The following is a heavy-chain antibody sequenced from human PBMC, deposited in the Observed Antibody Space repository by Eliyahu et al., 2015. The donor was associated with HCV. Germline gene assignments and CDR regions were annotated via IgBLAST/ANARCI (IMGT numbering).Heavy chain of an antibody. CDR2: IYYSGST. Sequence: QLQLQESGPGLMKPSETXSLXXTVSGGSISSSXYYWGWIRXPPGKGLEWIGSIYYSGSTYYNPSLKXRVTISVDTSKNQFSLKLSSVTAADTAVYYCARAGRTVGYSYVYYYYYGMDVWGQGTTVTVSS. V-gene: IGHV4-39*07. CDR1: GGSISSSXYY. J-gene: IGHJ6*02. CDR3: ARAGRTVGYSYVYYYYYGMDV. D-gene: IGHD5-18*01.